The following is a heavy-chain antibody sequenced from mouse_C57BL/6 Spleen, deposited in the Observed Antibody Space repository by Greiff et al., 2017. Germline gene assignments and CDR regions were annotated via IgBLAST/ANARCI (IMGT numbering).Heavy chain of an antibody. CDR3: ARQLRLRLDAMDY. D-gene: IGHD3-2*02. CDR1: GYTFTSYW. V-gene: IGHV1-50*01. CDR2: IDPSDSYT. J-gene: IGHJ4*01. Sequence: QVQLQQPGAELVKPGASVKLSCKASGYTFTSYWMQWVKQRPGQGLEWIGEIDPSDSYTNYNQKFKGKATLTVDTSSSTAYMQLSSLTSEDSAVYYCARQLRLRLDAMDYWGQGTSGTVSS.